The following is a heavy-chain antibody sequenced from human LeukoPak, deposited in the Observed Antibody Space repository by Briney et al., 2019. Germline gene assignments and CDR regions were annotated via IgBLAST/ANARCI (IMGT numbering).Heavy chain of an antibody. J-gene: IGHJ4*02. D-gene: IGHD6-19*01. V-gene: IGHV3-74*01. CDR1: GFTFSIYW. Sequence: PGGSLRLSCAASGFTFSIYWMHWVRQAPGKGLVWVSRINSDGTSTTYADSVKGRFTISRDNAKNTLYLQMNSLRTEDTALFYCAKDRDTSGWRYFDYWGQGTLVTVSS. CDR3: AKDRDTSGWRYFDY. CDR2: INSDGTST.